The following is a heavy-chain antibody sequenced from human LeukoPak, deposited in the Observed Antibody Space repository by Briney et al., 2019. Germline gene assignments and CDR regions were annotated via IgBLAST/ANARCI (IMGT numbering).Heavy chain of an antibody. CDR1: GYTFASYY. V-gene: IGHV1-2*02. D-gene: IGHD1-1*01. J-gene: IGHJ4*02. Sequence: ASVKVSCKASGYTFASYYMHWVRQAPGQWLEWMGWMNPNSGATNYAQKFQGRVTMTRDTSSSTAYMELSRLTSDDTAVYYCARDPTNWIDYWGQGTLVTVSS. CDR2: MNPNSGAT. CDR3: ARDPTNWIDY.